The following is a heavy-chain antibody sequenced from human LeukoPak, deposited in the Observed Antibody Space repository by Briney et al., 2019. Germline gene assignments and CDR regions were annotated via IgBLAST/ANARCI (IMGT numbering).Heavy chain of an antibody. J-gene: IGHJ4*02. CDR3: ASSPPSSYDFWSGYYGY. V-gene: IGHV1-69*04. Sequence: PVKVSCKASGGTFSSYAISWVRQAPGQGLEWMGRIIPILGIANYAQKFQGRVTITADKSTSTAYMELSSLRSEDTAVYYCASSPPSSYDFWSGYYGYWGQGTLVTVSS. CDR2: IIPILGIA. D-gene: IGHD3-3*01. CDR1: GGTFSSYA.